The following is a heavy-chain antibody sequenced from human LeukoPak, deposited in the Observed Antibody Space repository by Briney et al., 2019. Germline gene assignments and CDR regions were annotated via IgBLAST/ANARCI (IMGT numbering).Heavy chain of an antibody. CDR1: GGTFSSYA. CDR3: AISYSGCEYDY. CDR2: IIPILGIA. J-gene: IGHJ4*02. Sequence: ASVKVSCKASGGTFSSYAISWVRQAPGQRLEWMGRIIPILGIANYAKKFQRRVTITADKSTSTAYMELSSPRSEDTAVYYCAISYSGCEYDYWGQGTLVTVSS. D-gene: IGHD5-12*01. V-gene: IGHV1-69*04.